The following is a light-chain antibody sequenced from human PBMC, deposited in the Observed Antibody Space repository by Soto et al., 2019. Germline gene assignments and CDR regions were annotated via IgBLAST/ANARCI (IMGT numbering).Light chain of an antibody. CDR2: AAS. CDR1: QTIKDY. Sequence: DIQMTKSPSSLSASVGDRVTITCRASQTIKDYLNWYRQRPGKAPEFLIYAASSLQSGVPSRFSGSGSGTDFTLTISSLQPEDFAAYYCQQNFNTPWTFGQGTKVDIK. CDR3: QQNFNTPWT. V-gene: IGKV1-39*01. J-gene: IGKJ1*01.